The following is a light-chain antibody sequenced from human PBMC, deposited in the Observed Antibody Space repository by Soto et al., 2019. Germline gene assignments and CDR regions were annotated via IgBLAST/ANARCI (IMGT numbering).Light chain of an antibody. CDR3: QQYNNWPPLFT. CDR2: GAS. Sequence: EIVMTQSPATLSVSPGERATLSCRASQSVSSNLAWYQQKPGQAPRLLIYGASTRATGIPARFSGSGSETEFTLNISSLQSEDVAVYYCQQYNNWPPLFTFGPGTKVDIK. CDR1: QSVSSN. V-gene: IGKV3-15*01. J-gene: IGKJ3*01.